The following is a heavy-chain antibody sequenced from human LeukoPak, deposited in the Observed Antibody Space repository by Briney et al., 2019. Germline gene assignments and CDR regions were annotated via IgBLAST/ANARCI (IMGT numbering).Heavy chain of an antibody. Sequence: SETLSLTCTVSDDSIGNYYWSWIRQSPGKGLEWIGNIYYSGSTYYNPSLKSRVTMSVDTSKNQFFLKLNSVTAADTAVYYCARGRPYSGGYHLDYWGQGTLVTVSA. J-gene: IGHJ4*02. CDR2: IYYSGST. D-gene: IGHD1-26*01. V-gene: IGHV4-59*04. CDR1: DDSIGNYY. CDR3: ARGRPYSGGYHLDY.